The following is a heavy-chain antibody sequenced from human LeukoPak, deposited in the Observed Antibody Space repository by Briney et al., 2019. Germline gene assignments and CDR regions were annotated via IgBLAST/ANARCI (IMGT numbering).Heavy chain of an antibody. Sequence: APVKVSCKASGYTFSGFYVHCVRQAPGQGFEWMGIIKVSGGRTEYAQKFQGRVTVTRDMSTSTVYMELNNLRYEDTAVYYCAREPPESYYFDNWGQGTLVTVSS. V-gene: IGHV1-46*01. CDR3: AREPPESYYFDN. CDR2: IKVSGGRT. CDR1: GYTFSGFY. J-gene: IGHJ4*02.